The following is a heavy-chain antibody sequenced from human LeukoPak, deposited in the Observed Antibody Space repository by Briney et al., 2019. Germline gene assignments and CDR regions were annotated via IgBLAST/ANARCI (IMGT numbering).Heavy chain of an antibody. CDR2: IIPIFGTA. CDR3: ARDLEKEWEPRPGAFDI. V-gene: IGHV1-69*13. CDR1: GGTFSSYA. D-gene: IGHD1-26*01. Sequence: SVKVSCKASGGTFSSYAISWVRQAPGQGLEWMGGIIPIFGTANYAQKFQGRVTITADGSTSTAHMELSSLRSEDTAVYYCARDLEKEWEPRPGAFDIWGQGTMVTVSS. J-gene: IGHJ3*02.